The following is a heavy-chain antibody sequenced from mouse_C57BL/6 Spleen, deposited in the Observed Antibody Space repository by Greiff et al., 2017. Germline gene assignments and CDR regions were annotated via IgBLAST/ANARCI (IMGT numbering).Heavy chain of an antibody. CDR3: ADGYYVY. V-gene: IGHV1-82*01. J-gene: IGHJ2*01. CDR1: GYAFSSSW. CDR2: IYPGDGDT. D-gene: IGHD2-3*01. Sequence: QVQLQQSGPELVKPGASVKISCKASGYAFSSSWMHWVKQRPGKGLEWIGRIYPGDGDTNYNGKFKGKATLTADKASSTAYMQLSSLTSEDSAVYFCADGYYVYWGQGTTRTGSS.